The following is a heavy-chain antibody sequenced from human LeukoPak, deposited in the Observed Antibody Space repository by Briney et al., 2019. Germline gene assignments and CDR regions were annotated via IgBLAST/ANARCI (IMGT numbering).Heavy chain of an antibody. D-gene: IGHD6-19*01. J-gene: IGHJ4*02. V-gene: IGHV4-28*05. Sequence: KPSETLSLTCAVSGYSISSSNWWGWIRQPPGKGLEWIVYIYYSGSVYYNPSLQSRVTMSVGTSKNQFFLKLSSVTAVDTAVYYCAKGTSSGWYYFDYWGQGTLVTVSS. CDR1: GYSISSSNW. CDR3: AKGTSSGWYYFDY. CDR2: IYYSGSV.